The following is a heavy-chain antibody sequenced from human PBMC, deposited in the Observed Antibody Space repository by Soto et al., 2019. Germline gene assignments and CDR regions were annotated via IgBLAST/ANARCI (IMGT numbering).Heavy chain of an antibody. Sequence: SLPIPLPCTVSGDSISSHNYYWIMIRQPPGKGLEWIGGINYSGSPYYHPSLKSRVTISVDTSKNQFSLMLSSVTAADTAVYYCARHPVYCAGTSCYGYYTLDVWGQGTTVTVSS. D-gene: IGHD2-2*01. CDR2: INYSGSP. V-gene: IGHV4-39*01. CDR3: ARHPVYCAGTSCYGYYTLDV. J-gene: IGHJ6*01. CDR1: GDSISSHNYY.